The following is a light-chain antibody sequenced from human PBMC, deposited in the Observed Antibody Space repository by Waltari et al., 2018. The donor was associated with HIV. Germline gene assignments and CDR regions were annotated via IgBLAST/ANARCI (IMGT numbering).Light chain of an antibody. Sequence: SSELTQPPSVSVSPGQTARITCSGDALSKQYAYWYQQKPGQAPMLVIYKDSERPSGIPERLSGSSSGTTVTLTISGVQAEDEADYYCQSPDSSGTYVGFGGGTKLTVL. CDR2: KDS. V-gene: IGLV3-25*03. CDR1: ALSKQY. J-gene: IGLJ2*01. CDR3: QSPDSSGTYVG.